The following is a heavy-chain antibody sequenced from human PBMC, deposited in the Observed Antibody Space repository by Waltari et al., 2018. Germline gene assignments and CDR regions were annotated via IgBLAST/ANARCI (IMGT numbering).Heavy chain of an antibody. CDR2: INHSGST. V-gene: IGHV4-34*01. D-gene: IGHD2-15*01. Sequence: QVQLQQWGAGLLKPSETLSLTFAVYGGSFSGYYWSWIRQPPGKGLEWIGEINHSGSTNYNPSLKSRVTISVDTSKNQFSLKLSSVTAADTAVYYCARGRLWSMMGVWYGYWGQGTLVTVSS. J-gene: IGHJ4*02. CDR1: GGSFSGYY. CDR3: ARGRLWSMMGVWYGY.